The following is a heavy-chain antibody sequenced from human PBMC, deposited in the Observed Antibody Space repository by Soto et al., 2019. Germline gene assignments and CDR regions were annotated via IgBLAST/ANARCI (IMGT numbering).Heavy chain of an antibody. Sequence: HPGGSLSLSCAASGFNIINYAMTGVRQAPGKGLEWVAVISYDGSNKYYADSVKGRFTISRDNSKNTLYLQMNSLRAEDTAVYYCAKDLGQWLVQDYFDYWGQGTLVTVSS. V-gene: IGHV3-30*18. CDR1: GFNIINYA. J-gene: IGHJ4*02. CDR3: AKDLGQWLVQDYFDY. D-gene: IGHD6-19*01. CDR2: ISYDGSNK.